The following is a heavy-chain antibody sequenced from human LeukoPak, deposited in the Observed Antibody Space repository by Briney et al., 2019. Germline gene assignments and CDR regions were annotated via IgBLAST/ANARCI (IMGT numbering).Heavy chain of an antibody. J-gene: IGHJ4*02. V-gene: IGHV3-48*01. Sequence: GGSLRLSCAASGFTFNAFGMNWVCQAPGKGLEWVSYIGTTSGAIYYADSVKGRFTISRDSAKNSLYLQMNSLRAEDTAVYYCARFRTWGDKAFDYWGQGTLVTVSS. CDR3: ARFRTWGDKAFDY. CDR2: IGTTSGAI. CDR1: GFTFNAFG. D-gene: IGHD2-21*02.